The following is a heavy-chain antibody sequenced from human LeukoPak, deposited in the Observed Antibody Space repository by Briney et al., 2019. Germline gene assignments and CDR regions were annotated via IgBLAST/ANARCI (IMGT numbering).Heavy chain of an antibody. Sequence: GESLKISCKGSGYSFTSYWIAWVRQMPGKGLEWMGIIYPGDSDTRYSPSFQGQVTISADKSISTAYPQWSSLKASDTAMYYCARRIVAQGNAFDIWGQGTMVTVSS. J-gene: IGHJ3*02. V-gene: IGHV5-51*01. CDR2: IYPGDSDT. CDR3: ARRIVAQGNAFDI. D-gene: IGHD1-26*01. CDR1: GYSFTSYW.